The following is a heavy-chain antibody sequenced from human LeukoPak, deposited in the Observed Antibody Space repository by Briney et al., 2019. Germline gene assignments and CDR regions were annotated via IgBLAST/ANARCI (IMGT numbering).Heavy chain of an antibody. J-gene: IGHJ4*02. CDR3: AKFGLASPNTAMVEDFDY. V-gene: IGHV3-30*18. CDR1: GFTFSSYG. Sequence: PGGSLRLSCAASGFTFSSYGMHWVRQAPGKGLEWVAVISYDGSNKYYADSVKGRFTISRDNSKNTLYLQMNSLRAEDTAVYYCAKFGLASPNTAMVEDFDYWGQGTLVTVSS. CDR2: ISYDGSNK. D-gene: IGHD5-18*01.